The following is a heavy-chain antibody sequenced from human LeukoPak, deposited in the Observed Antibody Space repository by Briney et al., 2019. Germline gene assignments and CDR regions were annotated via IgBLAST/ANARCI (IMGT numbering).Heavy chain of an antibody. D-gene: IGHD3-10*01. Sequence: SETLSLTCTVPGGSISNYYWNWIRRPPGKGLEWIGNIYYSGGTNYDPSLKSRVTISLDTSKNQFSLKLSSVTAADTAVYYCARDWELGYWGQGTLVTVSS. V-gene: IGHV4-59*01. CDR1: GGSISNYY. CDR3: ARDWELGY. CDR2: IYYSGGT. J-gene: IGHJ4*02.